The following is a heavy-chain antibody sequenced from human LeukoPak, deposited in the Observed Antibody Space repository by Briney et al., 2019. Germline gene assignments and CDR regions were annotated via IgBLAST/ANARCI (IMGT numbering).Heavy chain of an antibody. V-gene: IGHV4-61*02. CDR2: IYTSGST. D-gene: IGHD3-16*01. J-gene: IGHJ4*02. Sequence: PSETLSLTCTVSGGSISSGFYYWSWIRQPAGRGLEWIGRIYTSGSTNYNPSLKSRISISVDTSKNQFSLKLTSVTAADTAVYYCAREHPRGEVDDFDYWGQGTLVTVSS. CDR1: GGSISSGFYY. CDR3: AREHPRGEVDDFDY.